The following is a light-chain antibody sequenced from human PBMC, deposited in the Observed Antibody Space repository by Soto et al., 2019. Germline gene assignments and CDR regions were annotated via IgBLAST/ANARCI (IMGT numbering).Light chain of an antibody. V-gene: IGKV3-15*01. CDR3: QQYNNSPLT. CDR2: GAS. Sequence: EIVMTQSTATLSVSPGERATLSCRASQSVSSNLAWYQQKPGQAPMLLIYGASTRATCIPARFSGSGSGTEFTLTISCLQSEYCAVYYCQQYNNSPLTFGPGTKLD. CDR1: QSVSSN. J-gene: IGKJ3*01.